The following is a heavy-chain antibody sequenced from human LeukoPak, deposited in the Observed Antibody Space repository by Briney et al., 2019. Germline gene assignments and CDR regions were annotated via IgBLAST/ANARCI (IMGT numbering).Heavy chain of an antibody. CDR3: AKDFGLDYGDYVVLPDY. Sequence: GRSLRLSCAASGFTFSSYGMHWVRQAPGKGLEWVAVIWYDGSNKYYADSVKGRFTISRDNSKNTLYLQMNSLRAEDTAVYYCAKDFGLDYGDYVVLPDYWGQGTPVTVSS. CDR2: IWYDGSNK. D-gene: IGHD4-17*01. J-gene: IGHJ4*02. V-gene: IGHV3-33*06. CDR1: GFTFSSYG.